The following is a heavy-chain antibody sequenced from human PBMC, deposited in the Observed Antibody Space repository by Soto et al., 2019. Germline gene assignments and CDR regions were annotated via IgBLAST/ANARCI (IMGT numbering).Heavy chain of an antibody. D-gene: IGHD2-21*02. CDR3: ARDRDCGGDCYFPTGWFDP. J-gene: IGHJ5*02. CDR1: GGSISSYY. V-gene: IGHV4-59*01. CDR2: NYYGGST. Sequence: QVQLQESGPGLVKPSETLSLTCTVSGGSISSYYWSWIRQPPGKGLEWIGYNYYGGSTNYNPSLMSRVTISVDTSKNQSSLKLSSVTAADTAVYFCARDRDCGGDCYFPTGWFDPWGQGTLVTVSS.